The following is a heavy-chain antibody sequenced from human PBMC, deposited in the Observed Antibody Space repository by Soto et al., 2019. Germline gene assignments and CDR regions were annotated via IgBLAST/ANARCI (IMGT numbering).Heavy chain of an antibody. CDR1: GYTFTSFA. J-gene: IGHJ4*02. CDR3: ARGFDPPGGNFDY. D-gene: IGHD3-10*01. CDR2: INAGNGNT. Sequence: ASVKVSGKASGYTFTSFAIHWVRRAPGQRLEWMGWINAGNGNTKYSQKFQGRVTITRDTSASTAYMELSSLRSEDTAVYYCARGFDPPGGNFDYWGQGTLVTVSS. V-gene: IGHV1-3*01.